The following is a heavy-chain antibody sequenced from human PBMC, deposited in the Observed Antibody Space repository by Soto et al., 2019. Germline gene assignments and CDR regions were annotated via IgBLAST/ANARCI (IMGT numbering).Heavy chain of an antibody. J-gene: IGHJ4*02. Sequence: QAQLQESGGGVVQPGTSLRLSCAASAFSFSTSGMHWVRQAPGKGLEWVAAIWDDGGNKYYADSVRGRFTISRDNSNNMLFLQMNSLRAEDTALYYCARSSGSYFAAFYDIWGQGTLVSVSS. D-gene: IGHD1-26*01. V-gene: IGHV3-33*01. CDR1: AFSFSTSG. CDR2: IWDDGGNK. CDR3: ARSSGSYFAAFYDI.